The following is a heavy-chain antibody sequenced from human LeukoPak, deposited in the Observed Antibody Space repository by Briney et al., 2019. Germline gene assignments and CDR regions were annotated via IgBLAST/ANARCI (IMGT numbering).Heavy chain of an antibody. CDR1: GYTLTELS. Sequence: GASVKVSCKVSGYTLTELSMHWVREAPGKGLEWMGGFDPEDGETIYAQKFQGRVTVTEDTSTDTAYMELSSLRSEDTAVYYCATRAVEGYDFWSGKMGAYYFDYWGQGTLVTVSS. V-gene: IGHV1-24*01. J-gene: IGHJ4*02. CDR2: FDPEDGET. D-gene: IGHD3-3*01. CDR3: ATRAVEGYDFWSGKMGAYYFDY.